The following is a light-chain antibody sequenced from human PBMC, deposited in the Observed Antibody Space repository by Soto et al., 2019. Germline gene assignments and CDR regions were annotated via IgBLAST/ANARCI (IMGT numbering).Light chain of an antibody. V-gene: IGKV1-27*01. CDR2: AAS. CDR1: QGISNY. Sequence: DIQMTQSPASLSASVGDRVTITCRASQGISNYLAWYQQKPGKVPKLLIYAASTLQSGVPSRFSGSGSGTDFTITITSLQPEDVATYYCQKYSSVITFGQGTRREIK. J-gene: IGKJ5*01. CDR3: QKYSSVIT.